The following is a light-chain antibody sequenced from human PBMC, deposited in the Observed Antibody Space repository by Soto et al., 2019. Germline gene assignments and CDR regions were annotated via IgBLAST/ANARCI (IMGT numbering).Light chain of an antibody. CDR3: QQYYSIPLT. Sequence: IVMTQSPDSLAVSLGERATINCKSSQSVFYSSNSKNYLAWYQQKPGQPPKLLIYWASTRESGVPDRFSGSGSGTDFTLTISSLQAEDVAVYYCQQYYSIPLTFGGGTRWIP. CDR1: QSVFYSSNSKNY. CDR2: WAS. V-gene: IGKV4-1*01. J-gene: IGKJ4*01.